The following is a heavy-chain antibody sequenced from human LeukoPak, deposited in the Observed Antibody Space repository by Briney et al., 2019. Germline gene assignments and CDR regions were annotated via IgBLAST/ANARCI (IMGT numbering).Heavy chain of an antibody. CDR3: ARDRWGYCSSTSCYFFGY. Sequence: GGSLRLSCAASGFTFSSYGMHWVRQAPGKGLEYVSAISSHGGSTYYANSVKGRFTISRDNAKNSLYLQMNSLRAEDTAVYYCARDRWGYCSSTSCYFFGYWGQGTLVTVSS. J-gene: IGHJ4*02. V-gene: IGHV3-64*01. D-gene: IGHD2-2*01. CDR2: ISSHGGST. CDR1: GFTFSSYG.